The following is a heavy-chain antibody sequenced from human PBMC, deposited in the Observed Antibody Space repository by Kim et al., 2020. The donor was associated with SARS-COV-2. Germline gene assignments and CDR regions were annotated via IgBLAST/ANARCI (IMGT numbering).Heavy chain of an antibody. J-gene: IGHJ5*02. Sequence: PSLKCRVTISVDTSKDQFSLKLSSVTAADTAVYYCARRYRGAPIVGPFDPWGQGTLVTVSS. CDR3: ARRYRGAPIVGPFDP. V-gene: IGHV4-39*01. D-gene: IGHD1-26*01.